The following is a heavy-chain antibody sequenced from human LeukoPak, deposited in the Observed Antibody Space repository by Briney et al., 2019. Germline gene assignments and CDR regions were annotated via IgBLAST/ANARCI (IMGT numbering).Heavy chain of an antibody. CDR3: ARDGGRGVYYMDV. V-gene: IGHV1-2*02. CDR2: INPNSGGT. J-gene: IGHJ6*03. D-gene: IGHD1-26*01. Sequence: ASVKVSCKASGYTFTGYYMHWVRQAPGQGLEWMGWINPNSGGTNYAQKFQGRVTMTRDTPISTAYMELSRLRSDDTAVYYCARDGGRGVYYMDVWGKGTTVTVSS. CDR1: GYTFTGYY.